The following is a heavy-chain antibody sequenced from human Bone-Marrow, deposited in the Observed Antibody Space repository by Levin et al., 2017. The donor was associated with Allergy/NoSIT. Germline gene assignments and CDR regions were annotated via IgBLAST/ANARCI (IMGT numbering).Heavy chain of an antibody. J-gene: IGHJ4*02. CDR3: VRDLRGYSGYDSVY. Sequence: GESLKISCAASGFTFSSYWMHWVRQAPGRGLVWVSRINTDGSITTYADSVKGRLTISRDNAKNTLYLQMNSLRAEDMAVYYCVRDLRGYSGYDSVYWGQGTLVTVSS. CDR1: GFTFSSYW. V-gene: IGHV3-74*01. D-gene: IGHD5-12*01. CDR2: INTDGSIT.